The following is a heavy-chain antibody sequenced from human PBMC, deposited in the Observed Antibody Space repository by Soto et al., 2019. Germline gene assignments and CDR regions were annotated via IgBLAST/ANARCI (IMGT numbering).Heavy chain of an antibody. J-gene: IGHJ4*02. CDR3: ARAHDYGDYEAKGVDH. CDR1: GFTFTDYS. Sequence: EVQVVEFGGGLVQPGGSLRLSCAASGFTFTDYSMNWVRQAPGKGLQWVSYISSSSDNIYYADSVKGRFTISRDNGKNSLYLKMNSLRDEDTAVYYCARAHDYGDYEAKGVDHWGQGTLVTVSP. V-gene: IGHV3-48*02. CDR2: ISSSSDNI. D-gene: IGHD4-17*01.